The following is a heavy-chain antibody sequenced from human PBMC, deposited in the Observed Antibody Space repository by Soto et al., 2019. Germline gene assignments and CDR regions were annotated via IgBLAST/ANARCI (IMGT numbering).Heavy chain of an antibody. J-gene: IGHJ4*02. D-gene: IGHD3-3*01. CDR1: GFTFKNNG. Sequence: PGGSLRLSCAASGFTFKNNGMHWVRQAPGKGLEWVAIISYHGNNQFYADSVKGRFTISRDNSNNTLYLEMNSLRPEDTAVYYCAKDLALGFWSGNYYFDHWGQGTLVTVS. CDR3: AKDLALGFWSGNYYFDH. V-gene: IGHV3-30*18. CDR2: ISYHGNNQ.